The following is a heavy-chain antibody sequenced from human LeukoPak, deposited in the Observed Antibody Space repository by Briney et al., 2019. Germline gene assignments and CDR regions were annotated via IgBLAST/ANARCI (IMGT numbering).Heavy chain of an antibody. D-gene: IGHD2-15*01. CDR2: IYHSGST. Sequence: SETLSLTCAGSGGSISSSNWWSWVRQPPGKGLEWIGEIYHSGSTNYNPSLKSRVTISVDKSKNQFSLKLSSVTAADTAVYYCAIRGGYCSGGSCYRLSPFDYWGQGTLVTVSS. J-gene: IGHJ4*02. CDR3: AIRGGYCSGGSCYRLSPFDY. V-gene: IGHV4-4*02. CDR1: GGSISSSNW.